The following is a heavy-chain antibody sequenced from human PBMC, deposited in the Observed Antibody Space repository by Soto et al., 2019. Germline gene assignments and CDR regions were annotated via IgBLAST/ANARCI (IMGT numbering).Heavy chain of an antibody. CDR2: ISPYNGNT. V-gene: IGHV1-18*01. D-gene: IGHD3-16*01. CDR3: GRDMRALIPFPWDH. Sequence: QVQLVQSGPEVKKPGASVKVSCEASGYTFRNYGITWVRQAPGQGLEYMGWISPYNGNTLYAQNFQGRLTMTTDTSTRTIYMELTSLRSDDTAMYFCGRDMRALIPFPWDHWGQGTLVTVSS. J-gene: IGHJ4*02. CDR1: GYTFRNYG.